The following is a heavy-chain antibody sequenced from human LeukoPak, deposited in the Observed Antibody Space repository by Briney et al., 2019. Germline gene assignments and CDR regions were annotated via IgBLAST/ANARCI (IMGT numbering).Heavy chain of an antibody. CDR1: GFTFSSYG. J-gene: IGHJ6*03. V-gene: IGHV3-23*01. CDR3: ARGAGRGDFWSGYWGTYYYYYMDV. D-gene: IGHD3-3*01. CDR2: ISGSGGST. Sequence: PGGTLRLSCAASGFTFSSYGMSWVRQAPGKGLEWVSAISGSGGSTYYADSVKGRFTISRDNSKNTLYLQMNSLRAEDTAVYYCARGAGRGDFWSGYWGTYYYYYMDVWGKGTTVTVSS.